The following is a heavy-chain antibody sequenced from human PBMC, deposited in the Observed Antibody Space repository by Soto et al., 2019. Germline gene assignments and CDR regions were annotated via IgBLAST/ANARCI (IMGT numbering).Heavy chain of an antibody. J-gene: IGHJ6*02. CDR1: GGSISSGGNY. Sequence: QVQLQESGPGLVKSSQTLSLTCTVSGGSISSGGNYWSWIRQHPGKGLEWIGYIYHSGSTYYNPALKSRVTLSVDTSKNHFSLKLNSVTAADTAVYYCARARMVRGVIYYYGMDVWGQGTTVTVSS. V-gene: IGHV4-31*03. CDR2: IYHSGST. D-gene: IGHD3-10*01. CDR3: ARARMVRGVIYYYGMDV.